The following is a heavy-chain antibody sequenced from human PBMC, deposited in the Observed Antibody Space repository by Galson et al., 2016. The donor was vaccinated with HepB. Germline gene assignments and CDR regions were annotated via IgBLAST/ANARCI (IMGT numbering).Heavy chain of an antibody. CDR1: GYTFTSYY. J-gene: IGHJ4*02. Sequence: SVKVSCKASGYTFTSYYMHWVRQAPAQGLEWMGIINPSGGSTSYAQKFQGRVTMTRDTSTSTVYLELSSLRSEDTAVYYCVRSSILWWIVFDYWGQGTLVTVSS. D-gene: IGHD2-21*01. CDR3: VRSSILWWIVFDY. V-gene: IGHV1-46*01. CDR2: INPSGGST.